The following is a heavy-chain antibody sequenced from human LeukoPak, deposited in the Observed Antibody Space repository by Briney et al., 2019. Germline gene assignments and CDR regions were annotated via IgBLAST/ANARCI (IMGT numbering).Heavy chain of an antibody. CDR1: GFTFSGYE. D-gene: IGHD6-13*01. CDR2: ISGSGSTI. Sequence: PGGSLRLSCAASGFTFSGYEMIWVRQAPGKGLEWVSYISGSGSTIYYADSVKGRFTISRDNAKNSLYLQMNSLGAEDTAVYYCARGVIPGSHYFEYWGAGTLVTVSS. CDR3: ARGVIPGSHYFEY. V-gene: IGHV3-48*03. J-gene: IGHJ4*02.